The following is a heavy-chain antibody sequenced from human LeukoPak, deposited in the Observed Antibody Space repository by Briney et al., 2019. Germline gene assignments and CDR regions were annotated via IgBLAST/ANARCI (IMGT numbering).Heavy chain of an antibody. V-gene: IGHV1-69*13. Sequence: SVKVSCKASGYTFTSYAISWVRQAPGQGLEWMGGIIPIFGTANYAQKFQGRVTITADESTSTAYMELSSLRSEDTAVYYCARGAFDEDIVVVPAAEDYYYYYMDVWGKGTTVTISS. CDR2: IIPIFGTA. J-gene: IGHJ6*03. CDR3: ARGAFDEDIVVVPAAEDYYYYYMDV. CDR1: GYTFTSYA. D-gene: IGHD2-2*01.